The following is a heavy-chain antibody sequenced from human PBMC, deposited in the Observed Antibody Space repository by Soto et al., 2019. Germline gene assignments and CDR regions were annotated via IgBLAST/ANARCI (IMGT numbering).Heavy chain of an antibody. J-gene: IGHJ4*02. CDR3: ARVGYCSGGSCHNYYFDY. CDR2: IYYSGST. CDR1: GGSISSGGYY. V-gene: IGHV4-31*03. Sequence: SSETLSLTCTVSGGSISSGGYYWSWIRQHPGKGLEWIGYIYYSGSTYYNPSLKSRVTISVDTSKNQFSLKLSSVTAADTAVYYCARVGYCSGGSCHNYYFDYWGQGTLVTVSS. D-gene: IGHD2-15*01.